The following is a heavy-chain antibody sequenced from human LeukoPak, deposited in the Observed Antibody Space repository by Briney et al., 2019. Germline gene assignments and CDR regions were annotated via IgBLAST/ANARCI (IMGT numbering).Heavy chain of an antibody. CDR2: MSSGGTYI. CDR1: GFTFSSFA. CDR3: AKDGLCPSVCPTKIDVAGYVDS. Sequence: PGGSLRLSCAASGFTFSSFAMTWVRQAPGKGLEWVSSMSSGGTYIYYPDSVRGRFTISRDNAKNSLYLLMNNLRAEDTAIYYCAKDGLCPSVCPTKIDVAGYVDSWGQGTLVTVSS. D-gene: IGHD6-19*01. J-gene: IGHJ4*02. V-gene: IGHV3-21*04.